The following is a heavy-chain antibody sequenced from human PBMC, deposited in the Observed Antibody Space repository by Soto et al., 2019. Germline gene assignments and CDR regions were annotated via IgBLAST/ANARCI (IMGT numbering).Heavy chain of an antibody. J-gene: IGHJ6*02. CDR2: IWYDGSNK. D-gene: IGHD3-22*01. V-gene: IGHV3-33*01. CDR3: ARGYYDSSGYPTYYYYYYGMDV. Sequence: SGGSLRLSCAASGFTFSSYGIHWVRQAPGKGLEWVAVIWYDGSNKYYADSVKGRFTISRDNSKNTLYLQMNSLRAEDTAVYYCARGYYDSSGYPTYYYYYYGMDVWGQGTTVTVSS. CDR1: GFTFSSYG.